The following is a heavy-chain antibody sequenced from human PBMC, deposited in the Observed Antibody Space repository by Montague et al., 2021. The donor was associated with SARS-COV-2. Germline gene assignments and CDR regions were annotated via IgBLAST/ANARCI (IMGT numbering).Heavy chain of an antibody. Sequence: TLSLTCTVSGYSISSGYYWGWIRQPPGKGLEWIGSIYHSGSTYYNPSLKSRVTISVDTSKNQFSLKLSSVTAADTAVYYCARDCYDYGSGSYQRWFDPWGQGTLVTVSS. J-gene: IGHJ5*02. CDR1: GYSISSGYY. D-gene: IGHD3-10*01. CDR2: IYHSGST. V-gene: IGHV4-38-2*02. CDR3: ARDCYDYGSGSYQRWFDP.